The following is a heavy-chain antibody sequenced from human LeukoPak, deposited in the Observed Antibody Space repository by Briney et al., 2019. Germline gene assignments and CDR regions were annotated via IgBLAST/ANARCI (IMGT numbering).Heavy chain of an antibody. V-gene: IGHV3-43D*03. Sequence: GGSLRLSCAASGFTFDDYAMHWVRQAPGKGLEWVSLISWNGGSTYYADSVKGRFTISRDNNEKSLYLHMNSLRVEDTALYYCAKDGVVAALGDNWFDPWGQGTLVTVSS. CDR3: AKDGVVAALGDNWFDP. J-gene: IGHJ5*02. D-gene: IGHD2-15*01. CDR2: ISWNGGST. CDR1: GFTFDDYA.